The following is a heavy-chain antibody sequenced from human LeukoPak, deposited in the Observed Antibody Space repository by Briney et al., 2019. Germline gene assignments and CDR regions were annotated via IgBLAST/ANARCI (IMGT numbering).Heavy chain of an antibody. V-gene: IGHV4-59*01. CDR3: ARYASSTIFGVVVGGWFDP. CDR1: GGSIFSYY. J-gene: IGHJ5*02. Sequence: SETLSLTCTVSGGSIFSYYWSWIRQPPGRGLEWIGSIYYSGSTNYNPSLKSRVTISLDTSKNHFSLNLSSVTAADTAVYYCARYASSTIFGVVVGGWFDPWGQGALVTVSS. CDR2: IYYSGST. D-gene: IGHD3-3*01.